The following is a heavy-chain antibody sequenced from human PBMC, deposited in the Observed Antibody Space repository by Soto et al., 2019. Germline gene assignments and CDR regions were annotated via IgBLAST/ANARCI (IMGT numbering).Heavy chain of an antibody. CDR1: GYTFTSYA. CDR2: ISAYNGNT. V-gene: IGHV1-18*01. Sequence: GASVKVSCKASGYTFTSYAMHWVRQAPGQGLEWMGWISAYNGNTNYAQKLQGRVTMTTDTSTSTAYMELRSLRSDDTAVYYCARVRQWRNNYYYYGMDVWGQGTTVTVSS. D-gene: IGHD6-19*01. CDR3: ARVRQWRNNYYYYGMDV. J-gene: IGHJ6*02.